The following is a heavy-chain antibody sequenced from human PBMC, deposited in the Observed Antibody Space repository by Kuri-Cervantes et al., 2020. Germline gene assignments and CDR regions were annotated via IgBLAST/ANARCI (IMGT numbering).Heavy chain of an antibody. CDR3: AADQEGGSGSYYPGGGDY. Sequence: ASVKVSCKASGYTFTSYAMHWVRQAPGQRLEWMGWINAGNGNTNYAQKLQGRVTMTTDTSTSTAYMELSSLRSEDTAVYYCAADQEGGSGSYYPGGGDYWGQGTLVTVSS. D-gene: IGHD3-10*01. CDR2: INAGNGNT. J-gene: IGHJ4*02. V-gene: IGHV1-3*01. CDR1: GYTFTSYA.